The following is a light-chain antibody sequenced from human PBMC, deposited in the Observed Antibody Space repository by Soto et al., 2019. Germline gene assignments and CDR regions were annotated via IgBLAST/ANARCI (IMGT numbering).Light chain of an antibody. CDR1: QGMRND. J-gene: IGKJ2*01. Sequence: AIQMTQSPSSLSASVGDRVTITCRASQGMRNDLGWYQQKPGKAPKLLICAASSLQSRVPSRFSGSGSGTDFTPTISSLQPEDFATYYCLQDSLFGQGTKLEIK. CDR3: LQDSL. V-gene: IGKV1-6*01. CDR2: AAS.